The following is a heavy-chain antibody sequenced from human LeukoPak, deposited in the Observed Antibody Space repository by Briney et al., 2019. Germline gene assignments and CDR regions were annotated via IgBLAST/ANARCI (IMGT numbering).Heavy chain of an antibody. CDR3: ASLLYSSPGY. CDR2: IYYSGST. V-gene: IGHV4-39*01. CDR1: GGSISSSSYY. J-gene: IGHJ4*02. Sequence: SETLPLTCTVSGGSISSSSYYWGWIRQPPGKGLEWIGNIYYSGSTSYNPSLKSRVTISVDTSKNQFSLKLSSLTAADTAVYYCASLLYSSPGYWGQGTLVTVSS. D-gene: IGHD6-13*01.